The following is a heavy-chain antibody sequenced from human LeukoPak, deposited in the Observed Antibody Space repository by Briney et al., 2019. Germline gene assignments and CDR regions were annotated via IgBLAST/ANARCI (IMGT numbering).Heavy chain of an antibody. Sequence: SETLSLTCAVYGGSFSGYYWSWIRQPPGKGLEWIGEINHSGSTNYNPSLKSRVTISVDASKNQFSLKLSSVTAADTAVYYCARDRHSSSSHFDYWGQGTLVTVSS. D-gene: IGHD6-6*01. CDR2: INHSGST. V-gene: IGHV4-34*01. CDR3: ARDRHSSSSHFDY. CDR1: GGSFSGYY. J-gene: IGHJ4*02.